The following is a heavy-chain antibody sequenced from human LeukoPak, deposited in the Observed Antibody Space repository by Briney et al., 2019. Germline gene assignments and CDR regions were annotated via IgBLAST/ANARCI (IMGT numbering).Heavy chain of an antibody. V-gene: IGHV5-51*01. Sequence: GESLKISCKGSGYSFTSYWIGWVRQTPGKGLEWMGIIYPGDSDTRYSPSFQGQVTISADKSISTAYLQWSSLKASDTAMYYCARHGTGNTAMEANDYWGQGTLVTVSS. J-gene: IGHJ4*02. D-gene: IGHD5-18*01. CDR2: IYPGDSDT. CDR3: ARHGTGNTAMEANDY. CDR1: GYSFTSYW.